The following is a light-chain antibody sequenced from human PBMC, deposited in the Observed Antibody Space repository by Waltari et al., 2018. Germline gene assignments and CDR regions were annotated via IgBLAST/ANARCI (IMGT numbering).Light chain of an antibody. Sequence: QSALTQPASVSGSPGQSITISCTGTTSYIRNHDYVSWYQQHPGKAPKLLIYEGTNRPSGVSTRFSGSKSGSTASLTISGLQADDEAHYYCSSYTGSTTLLVFGGGTDLTVL. CDR2: EGT. CDR1: TSYIRNHDY. CDR3: SSYTGSTTLLV. V-gene: IGLV2-14*01. J-gene: IGLJ2*01.